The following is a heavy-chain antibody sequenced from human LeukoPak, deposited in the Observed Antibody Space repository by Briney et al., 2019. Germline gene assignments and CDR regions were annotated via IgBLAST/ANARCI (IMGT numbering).Heavy chain of an antibody. D-gene: IGHD6-6*01. J-gene: IGHJ6*03. CDR1: GGTFSSYA. Sequence: SVKVSCKASGGTFSSYAISWVRQAPGQGLEWKGGIIPIFGTANYAQKFQGRVTITTDESTSTAYMELSSLRSEDTAVYYCARAGIAARPDYYYYMDVWGKGTTVTVSS. CDR2: IIPIFGTA. CDR3: ARAGIAARPDYYYYMDV. V-gene: IGHV1-69*05.